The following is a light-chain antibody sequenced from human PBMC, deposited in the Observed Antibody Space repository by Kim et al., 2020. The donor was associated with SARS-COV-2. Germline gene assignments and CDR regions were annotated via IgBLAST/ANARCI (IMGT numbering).Light chain of an antibody. CDR3: QSYDSSLSGSSV. V-gene: IGLV1-40*01. J-gene: IGLJ2*01. CDR1: SSNIGAGYD. Sequence: VTISCTGSSSNIGAGYDVHWYQQLPGTAPKLLIYGNSNRPSGVPDRFSGSKSGTSASLAITGLQAEDEADYYCQSYDSSLSGSSVFGGGTQLTVL. CDR2: GNS.